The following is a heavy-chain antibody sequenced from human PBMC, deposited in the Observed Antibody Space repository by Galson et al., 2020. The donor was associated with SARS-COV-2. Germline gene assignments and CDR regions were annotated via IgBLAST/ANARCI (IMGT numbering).Heavy chain of an antibody. CDR1: GFTFGTYW. Sequence: PGGSLRLSCAASGFTFGTYWMTWVRQAPGKGLEWVANVKQDGSDRYYPDSVKGRFTISSDYPKNSVYLQMNSLRVEDTAVYYCARDQDGYNDFWGRGTLVTVSS. J-gene: IGHJ4*02. CDR3: ARDQDGYNDF. D-gene: IGHD5-18*01. CDR2: VKQDGSDR. V-gene: IGHV3-7*01.